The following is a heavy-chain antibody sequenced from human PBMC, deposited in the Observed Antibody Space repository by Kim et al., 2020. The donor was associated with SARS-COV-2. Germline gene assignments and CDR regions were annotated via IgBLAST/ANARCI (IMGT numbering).Heavy chain of an antibody. Sequence: SETLSLTCTVSGGSISSGSYYWSWIRQPAGKGLEWIGRIYTSGSTNYNPSLKSRVTISVDTSKNQFSLKLSSVTAADTAVYYCARGGRGYSSDPWGQGTLVTVSS. CDR1: GGSISSGSYY. CDR3: ARGGRGYSSDP. CDR2: IYTSGST. J-gene: IGHJ5*02. D-gene: IGHD5-18*01. V-gene: IGHV4-61*02.